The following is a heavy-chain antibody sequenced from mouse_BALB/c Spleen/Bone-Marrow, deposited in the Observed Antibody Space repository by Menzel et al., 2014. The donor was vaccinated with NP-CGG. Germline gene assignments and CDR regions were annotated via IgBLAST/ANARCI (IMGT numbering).Heavy chain of an antibody. D-gene: IGHD4-1*01. CDR2: INPDSSTI. Sequence: EVKVVESGGGLVQPGGSLKLSCAASGFDFSRYWMSWVRQAPGKGLEWIGEINPDSSTINYTPSLKDKFIISRDNAKNTLFLQMSKVRSEDTALYYCARHWDWYFDDWGAGTTVTVSS. V-gene: IGHV4-1*02. J-gene: IGHJ1*01. CDR3: ARHWDWYFDD. CDR1: GFDFSRYW.